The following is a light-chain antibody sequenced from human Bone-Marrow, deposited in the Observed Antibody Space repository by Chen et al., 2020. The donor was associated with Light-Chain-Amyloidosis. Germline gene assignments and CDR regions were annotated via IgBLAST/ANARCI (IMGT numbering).Light chain of an antibody. J-gene: IGLJ2*01. Sequence: SYELTQPPSVSVSPGQTARITCSGDDLPTKYAYWYQQKPGQAPVLVIHRDTERPSGISERFSGSSSGTTDTLTISGVQAEDEADEHCQSADSSGTYEVIFGGGTKLTVL. V-gene: IGLV3-25*03. CDR3: QSADSSGTYEVI. CDR1: DLPTKY. CDR2: RDT.